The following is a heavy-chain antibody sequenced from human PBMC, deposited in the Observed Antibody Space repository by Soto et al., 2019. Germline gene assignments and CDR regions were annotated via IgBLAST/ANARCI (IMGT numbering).Heavy chain of an antibody. J-gene: IGHJ3*02. CDR3: ARHRSLMVYGHDAFDI. V-gene: IGHV5-51*01. CDR1: GYSFTSYW. D-gene: IGHD2-8*01. Sequence: GEALKISCKGSGYSFTSYWIGWVRQMPGKSLEWMGIIYPGDSDTRYSPSFQGQVTISADKSISTAYLQWSSLKASDTAMYYCARHRSLMVYGHDAFDIWGQGTMVTVSS. CDR2: IYPGDSDT.